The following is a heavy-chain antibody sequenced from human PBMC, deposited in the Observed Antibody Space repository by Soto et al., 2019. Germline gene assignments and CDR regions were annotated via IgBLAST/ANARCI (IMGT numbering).Heavy chain of an antibody. CDR2: ISAYNGNT. CDR3: AVMTTVSPYYYYYMDV. V-gene: IGHV1-18*01. J-gene: IGHJ6*03. D-gene: IGHD4-4*01. CDR1: GYTFTSYG. Sequence: ASVKVSCKASGYTFTSYGISWVRQAPGQGLEWMGWISAYNGNTNYAQKLQGRVTMTTDTSTSTAYMELRSLRSDDTAVYYCAVMTTVSPYYYYYMDVWGKGTTVTVSS.